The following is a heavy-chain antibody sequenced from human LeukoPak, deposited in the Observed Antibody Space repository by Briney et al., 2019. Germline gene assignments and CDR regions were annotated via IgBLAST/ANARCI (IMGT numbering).Heavy chain of an antibody. CDR2: ISASSSYI. CDR3: ARNYGDEGPFDY. D-gene: IGHD4-17*01. J-gene: IGHJ4*02. CDR1: GLTVSSNY. Sequence: PGGSLRLSCAASGLTVSSNYMSWVRQAPGKGLEWVSSISASSSYIYYADSVKGRFTISRDNAKNSLYLQMSSLRVEDTAVYYCARNYGDEGPFDYWGQGTLVTVSS. V-gene: IGHV3-21*01.